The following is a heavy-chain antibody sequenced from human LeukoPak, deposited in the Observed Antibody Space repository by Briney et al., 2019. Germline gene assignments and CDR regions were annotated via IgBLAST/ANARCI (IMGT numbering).Heavy chain of an antibody. CDR3: AKERGRGRTIAAATATDD. CDR2: IASDGITT. CDR1: GFTLNTYG. V-gene: IGHV3-30*18. Sequence: GGSLRLSCVASGFTLNTYGTHWVRQAAGKGLEWVAVIASDGITTYYADSVKGRFAISRDNSENTLYVQMNSLRPEDAAVYYCAKERGRGRTIAAATATDDWGQGTLVTVSS. J-gene: IGHJ4*02. D-gene: IGHD6-13*01.